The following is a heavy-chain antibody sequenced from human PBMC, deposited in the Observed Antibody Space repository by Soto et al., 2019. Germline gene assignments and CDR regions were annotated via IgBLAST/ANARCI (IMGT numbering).Heavy chain of an antibody. V-gene: IGHV3-23*01. D-gene: IGHD6-13*01. CDR3: AKGSSWDIYFCDGLDV. J-gene: IGHJ6*02. CDR2: LSGSGDST. Sequence: EVHLLESGGGLVQPGGSLRLSCAASGFTFTSYAMRWVRQAAGKGLEWVSTLSGSGDSTYYADSVKGRFIISRDNLKNTLHLQMNSLRADDTAVYYCAKGSSWDIYFCDGLDVWGQGTTVTVSS. CDR1: GFTFTSYA.